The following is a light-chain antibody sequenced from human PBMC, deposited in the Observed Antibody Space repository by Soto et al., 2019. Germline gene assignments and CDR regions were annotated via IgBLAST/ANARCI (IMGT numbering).Light chain of an antibody. CDR2: AAA. J-gene: IGKJ3*01. Sequence: DIQLTQSPSFLSASVGDRVIITCRASQGISSYLAWYQQKPGKAPELLIYAAATLQSGVPSRFSGSGSGTEFTLTISSLQPEDFATYYCQQFYTYPLTFGPGTKVDIK. CDR1: QGISSY. V-gene: IGKV1-9*01. CDR3: QQFYTYPLT.